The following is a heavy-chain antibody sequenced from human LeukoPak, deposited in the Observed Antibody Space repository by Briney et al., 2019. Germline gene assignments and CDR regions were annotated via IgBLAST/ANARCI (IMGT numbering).Heavy chain of an antibody. CDR3: ARVVGRYCSSTSCYIDY. Sequence: SETLSLTCTVSGGSISTYYWSWIRQPPGKGLEWIGYIYDSGSTNYNPSLKSRATISEDTSKRQFSLKLRSVTAADTAVYYCARVVGRYCSSTSCYIDYWGQGTLVTVSS. J-gene: IGHJ4*02. V-gene: IGHV4-59*01. CDR1: GGSISTYY. CDR2: IYDSGST. D-gene: IGHD2-2*02.